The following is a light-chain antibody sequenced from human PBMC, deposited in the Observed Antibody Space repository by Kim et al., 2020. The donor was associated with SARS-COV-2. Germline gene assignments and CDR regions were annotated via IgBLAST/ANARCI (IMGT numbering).Light chain of an antibody. V-gene: IGLV6-57*03. Sequence: GSPGKTVTISCTRTTGSIVSKYVQWYQQRPDSVPTTVIYEDDRRPSGVPDRFSGSIDISSNTASLTISGLKTEDEADYYCQSYDVFGGGTQLTVL. J-gene: IGLJ2*01. CDR3: QSYDV. CDR2: EDD. CDR1: TGSIVSKY.